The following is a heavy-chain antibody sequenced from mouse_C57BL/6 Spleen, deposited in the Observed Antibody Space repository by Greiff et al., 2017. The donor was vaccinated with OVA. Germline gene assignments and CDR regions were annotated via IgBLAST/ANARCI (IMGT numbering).Heavy chain of an antibody. Sequence: QVQLKESGPELVKPGASVKLSCKASGYTFTSYDINWVKQRPGQGLEWIGWIYPRDGSTKYNEKFKGKATLTVDTSSSTAYMELHSLTSEDSAVYFCATDYEYDEGPWFAYWGQGTLVTVSA. V-gene: IGHV1-85*01. CDR1: GYTFTSYD. CDR2: IYPRDGST. CDR3: ATDYEYDEGPWFAY. J-gene: IGHJ3*01. D-gene: IGHD2-4*01.